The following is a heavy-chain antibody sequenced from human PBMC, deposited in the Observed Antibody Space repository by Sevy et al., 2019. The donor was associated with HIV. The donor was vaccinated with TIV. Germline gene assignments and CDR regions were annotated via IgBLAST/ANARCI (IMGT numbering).Heavy chain of an antibody. CDR2: ISSSGSTI. CDR3: AREDMATTRGPFDY. V-gene: IGHV3-11*01. Sequence: GGSLRLSCAASGFTFSDYYRTWIRQAPGKGLEWVSYISSSGSTIYYADSVKGRFTISRDNAKNSLYLQMNSLRAEDTAVYYCAREDMATTRGPFDYWGQGTLVTVSS. J-gene: IGHJ4*02. CDR1: GFTFSDYY. D-gene: IGHD5-12*01.